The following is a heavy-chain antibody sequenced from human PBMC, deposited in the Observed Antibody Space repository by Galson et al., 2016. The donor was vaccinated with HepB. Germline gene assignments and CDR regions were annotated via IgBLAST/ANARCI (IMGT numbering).Heavy chain of an antibody. Sequence: SLRLSCAASGFTFSTYAMSWVRQAPGKGLEWVSSFSGDGSTPYYADSVKGRFTISRDNSKNTLYLHMNSIRVEDTAVYYCARDPGGGPTHGYWGQGTLVTVSS. D-gene: IGHD3-16*01. J-gene: IGHJ4*02. CDR3: ARDPGGGPTHGY. CDR2: FSGDGSTP. V-gene: IGHV3-23*01. CDR1: GFTFSTYA.